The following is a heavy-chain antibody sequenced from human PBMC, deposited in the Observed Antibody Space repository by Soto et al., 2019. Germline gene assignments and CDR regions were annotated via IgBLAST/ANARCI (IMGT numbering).Heavy chain of an antibody. CDR2: IWYDGSNK. CDR3: ARAAAGAAPAFDY. Sequence: QVQLVESGGGVVQPGRSLRLSCAASGFTFSSYGMHWVRQAPGKGLEWVAVIWYDGSNKYYADSVKGRFTISRDNSKNTLYLQMNSLRAEDKAVYYCARAAAGAAPAFDYWGQGTLVTVSS. CDR1: GFTFSSYG. D-gene: IGHD6-13*01. J-gene: IGHJ4*02. V-gene: IGHV3-33*01.